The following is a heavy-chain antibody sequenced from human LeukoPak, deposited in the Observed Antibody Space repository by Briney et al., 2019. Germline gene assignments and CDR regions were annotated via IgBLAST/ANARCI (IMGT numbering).Heavy chain of an antibody. CDR1: GYSISSGYY. D-gene: IGHD6-19*01. J-gene: IGHJ4*02. CDR2: IYHSGST. CDR3: ASSRIDRIAVAGVFDY. Sequence: SETLSLTCAVSGYSISSGYYWGWIRQPPGKGLEWIGSIYHSGSTYYNPSLKSRVTISVDTSKNQFSLKLSSVTAADTAVYYCASSRIDRIAVAGVFDYWGQGTLVTVSS. V-gene: IGHV4-38-2*01.